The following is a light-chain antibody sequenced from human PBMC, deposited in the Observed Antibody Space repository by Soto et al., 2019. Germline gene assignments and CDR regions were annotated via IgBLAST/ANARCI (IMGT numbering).Light chain of an antibody. J-gene: IGKJ3*01. CDR1: QSVFSS. CDR3: QQYHSWPA. V-gene: IGKV3-15*01. CDR2: GAA. Sequence: EIVMTQSPATLSVSLGERVTLSFSASQSVFSSLAWYQQKPGQAPRLLIYGAATRPIGIPARFSGSGSWTEFTRTISSLQSEDFAVYYCQQYHSWPAFGRGTRVEIK.